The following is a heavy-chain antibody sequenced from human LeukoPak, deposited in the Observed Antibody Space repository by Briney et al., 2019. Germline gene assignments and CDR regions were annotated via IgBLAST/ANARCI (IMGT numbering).Heavy chain of an antibody. J-gene: IGHJ4*02. CDR2: INQDGSER. CDR3: ARGWGWRDY. V-gene: IGHV3-7*05. CDR1: GFNFSTYW. D-gene: IGHD2-21*01. Sequence: GGSLRLSCAASGFNFSTYWMSWVRQAPGKGLEWVANINQDGSERYYVDSVKGRFTISRDNAKKSLYLQMNTLRAEDTAVYYCARGWGWRDYWGQGTLVTVSS.